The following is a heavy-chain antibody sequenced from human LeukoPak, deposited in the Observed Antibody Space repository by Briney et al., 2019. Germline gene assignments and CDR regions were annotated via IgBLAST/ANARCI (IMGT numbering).Heavy chain of an antibody. CDR1: GGTFSSYA. J-gene: IGHJ4*02. CDR2: IIPIFGTA. D-gene: IGHD6-19*01. V-gene: IGHV1-69*13. CDR3: ARGKVAGTLYFDY. Sequence: SVKVSCKASGGTFSSYAISWVRQAPGQGLEWMGGIIPIFGTANYAQKFQGRVTITADESTSTAYMELSSLRSEDTAVYYCARGKVAGTLYFDYWGQGTLVTVSS.